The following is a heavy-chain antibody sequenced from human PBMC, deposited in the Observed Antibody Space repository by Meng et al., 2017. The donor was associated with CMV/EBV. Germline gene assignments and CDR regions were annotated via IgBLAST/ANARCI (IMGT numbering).Heavy chain of an antibody. J-gene: IGHJ6*02. CDR3: AAQLGWYYYGMDV. V-gene: IGHV3-48*03. CDR1: GFTFSSYE. CDR2: ISSSGSTI. Sequence: GGSLRLSCAASGFTFSSYEMNWVRQAPGKGLEWVSYISSSGSTIYYADSVKGRFTISRDNAKNSLYLQMNSLRAEDTAVYYCAAQLGWYYYGMDVWGQGTTVTASS. D-gene: IGHD7-27*01.